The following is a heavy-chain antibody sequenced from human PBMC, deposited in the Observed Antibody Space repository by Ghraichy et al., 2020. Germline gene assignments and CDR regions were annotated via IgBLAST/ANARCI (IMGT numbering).Heavy chain of an antibody. Sequence: SQTLSLTCTVSGGSIRSSNYYWGWIRQPPGKGLEWIGSIYYTGTTYYNPSLKSRVTISVDTSKNQFSLNLSSVTAADTAVYYCARQQLVITNSFYFDQWGQGTLVIVSS. CDR2: IYYTGTT. V-gene: IGHV4-39*01. CDR1: GGSIRSSNYY. CDR3: ARQQLVITNSFYFDQ. J-gene: IGHJ4*02. D-gene: IGHD3-22*01.